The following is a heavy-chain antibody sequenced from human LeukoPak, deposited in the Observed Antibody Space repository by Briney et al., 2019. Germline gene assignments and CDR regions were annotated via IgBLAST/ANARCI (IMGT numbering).Heavy chain of an antibody. CDR3: AKDRGNNYDTPRLDP. D-gene: IGHD3-22*01. V-gene: IGHV3-23*01. CDR1: GFTFSGYA. CDR2: ISDSGDST. Sequence: PGGSLRLSCAASGFTFSGYAMNWVRQAPGKGLEWVSGISDSGDSTSYAVSVKGRFTISRDNSRNTLYLQMSSLRAEDTAIYYCAKDRGNNYDTPRLDPWGQGTLVTVSS. J-gene: IGHJ5*02.